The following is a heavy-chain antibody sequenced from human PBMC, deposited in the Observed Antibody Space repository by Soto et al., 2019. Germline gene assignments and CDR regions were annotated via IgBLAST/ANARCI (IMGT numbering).Heavy chain of an antibody. CDR2: ISGSGGST. Sequence: EVQLLESGGGLVQPGGSLRLSCAASGFTFSSYAMSWVRQAPGKGLEWVSAISGSGGSTYYADSVKGRFTISRDNTKNTLYLQMNSLRAEDTAVYYCAKTTIFGVVIIGEGGIYFDYWGQGTLVTVSS. CDR1: GFTFSSYA. J-gene: IGHJ4*02. D-gene: IGHD3-3*01. CDR3: AKTTIFGVVIIGEGGIYFDY. V-gene: IGHV3-23*01.